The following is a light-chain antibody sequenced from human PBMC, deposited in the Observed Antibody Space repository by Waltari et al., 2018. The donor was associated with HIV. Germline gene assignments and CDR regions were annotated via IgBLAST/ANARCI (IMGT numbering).Light chain of an antibody. CDR2: EVS. CDR3: SSYAGSNNYV. Sequence: QSALTQPPSASGSLGQSVTLSCTGTSSDVGGYNYVSWYQQSPGKAPKLMIYEVSKRPSGVPDRFSGSKSGNTASLTVSGLQAEDEADYYCSSYAGSNNYVFGTGTKVTVL. J-gene: IGLJ1*01. CDR1: SSDVGGYNY. V-gene: IGLV2-8*01.